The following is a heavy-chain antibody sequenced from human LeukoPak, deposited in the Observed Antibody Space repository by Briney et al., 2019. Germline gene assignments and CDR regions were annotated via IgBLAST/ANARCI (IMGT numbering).Heavy chain of an antibody. V-gene: IGHV6-1*01. Sequence: SQTLSLTCAISGDGVSSNSAAWNWIRQSPSRGLEWLGRTYYRSKWYNDYAVSVKSRITINPDTSKNQFSLQLNSVTPEDTAVYYCARDFGYSSGWYLSWFDPWGQGTLVTVSS. CDR2: TYYRSKWYN. D-gene: IGHD6-19*01. CDR3: ARDFGYSSGWYLSWFDP. J-gene: IGHJ5*02. CDR1: GDGVSSNSAA.